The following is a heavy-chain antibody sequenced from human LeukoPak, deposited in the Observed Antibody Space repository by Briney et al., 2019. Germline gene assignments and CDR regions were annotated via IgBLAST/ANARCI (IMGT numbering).Heavy chain of an antibody. Sequence: KTSETLSLTCAVSGYSTSSGYYWGWIRPPPGKGLEWIGNIYHSGSTYYNPSLKSRVTISGDTSKNQFSLKLTSVTAADTAVYYCARGPSYTSGCDFDYWGQGTLVTVSS. V-gene: IGHV4-38-2*01. CDR1: GYSTSSGYY. CDR2: IYHSGST. D-gene: IGHD6-19*01. J-gene: IGHJ4*02. CDR3: ARGPSYTSGCDFDY.